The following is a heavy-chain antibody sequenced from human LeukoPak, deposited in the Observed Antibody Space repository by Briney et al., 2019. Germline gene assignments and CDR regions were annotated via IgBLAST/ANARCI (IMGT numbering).Heavy chain of an antibody. V-gene: IGHV3-74*01. D-gene: IGHD2-2*01. CDR1: GFTFSSYW. CDR3: ARDLVVTSAY. CDR2: INGDGSST. J-gene: IGHJ4*02. Sequence: GGSLRLSCAASGFTFSSYWMHWVRQAPGKGLVCVSRINGDGSSTTYADSVKGRFTISRDNAKNTLYLQMNGLRAEDTAVYYCARDLVVTSAYWGQGTLVTVSS.